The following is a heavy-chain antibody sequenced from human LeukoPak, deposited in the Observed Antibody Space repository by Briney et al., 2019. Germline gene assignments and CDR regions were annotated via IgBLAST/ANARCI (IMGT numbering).Heavy chain of an antibody. CDR1: GGSISSGSYY. V-gene: IGHV4-61*02. CDR2: IYTSGST. CDR3: ARNPNDSEFGGPTLIIMDV. Sequence: PSQTLSLTCTVSGGSISSGSYYWSWIRQPAGKGLEWIGRIYTSGSTNYNPSLKSRVTISVDTSKNQFSLKLSSVTAADTAVYYCARNPNDSEFGGPTLIIMDVWGKGTTVTVSS. J-gene: IGHJ6*03. D-gene: IGHD3-16*01.